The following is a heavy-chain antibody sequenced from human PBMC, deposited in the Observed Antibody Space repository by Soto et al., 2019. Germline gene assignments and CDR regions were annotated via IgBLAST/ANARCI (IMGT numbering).Heavy chain of an antibody. CDR3: GRGRSGQIVVFY. CDR1: GFTFTGHY. D-gene: IGHD5-12*01. J-gene: IGHJ4*02. CDR2: IGPESGAT. V-gene: IGHV1-2*02. Sequence: ALVKFSCKASGFTFTGHYIHWVRQAPEQGPEWMGEIGPESGATRYAQKFQGRVTMTRDMSITTVYMELNNLSPDDTAVYYCGRGRSGQIVVFYWGQGTPVTVSS.